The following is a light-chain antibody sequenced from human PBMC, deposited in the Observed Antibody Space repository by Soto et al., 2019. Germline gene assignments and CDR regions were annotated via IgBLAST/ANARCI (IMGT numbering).Light chain of an antibody. CDR1: QSVGRD. CDR3: QQYNDWPFT. J-gene: IGKJ4*01. CDR2: GAS. Sequence: EIVMTQSPGTLSVSPGERATLSCRASQSVGRDLAWYQQKPGQAPWLLIYGASTWATGIPASFSGSGSGAEFTLTISSLQSEDFAVYYCQQYNDWPFTFGGGTKVEIK. V-gene: IGKV3-15*01.